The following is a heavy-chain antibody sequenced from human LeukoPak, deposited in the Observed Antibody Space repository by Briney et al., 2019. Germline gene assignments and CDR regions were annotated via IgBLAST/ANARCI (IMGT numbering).Heavy chain of an antibody. Sequence: SSETLSLTCTVSGDSISTYYWNWIRQPPGKGLEWIGYIYYTGSTNYNPSLKSRVTISVDKSKNQFSLKLSSVTAADTAVYYCARDLWYCSSTCCYAEAAGGPGYYYYYGMDVWGQGITVTVSS. V-gene: IGHV4-59*12. CDR3: ARDLWYCSSTCCYAEAAGGPGYYYYYGMDV. D-gene: IGHD2-2*01. CDR2: IYYTGST. J-gene: IGHJ6*02. CDR1: GDSISTYY.